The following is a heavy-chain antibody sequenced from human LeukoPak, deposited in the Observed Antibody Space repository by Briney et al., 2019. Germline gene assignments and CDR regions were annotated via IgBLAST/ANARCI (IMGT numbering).Heavy chain of an antibody. CDR3: AREASRGGDVDY. V-gene: IGHV3-21*01. CDR1: GFTFSSYG. CDR2: ISSSSSYI. D-gene: IGHD3-16*01. Sequence: PGGSLRLSCAASGFTFSSYGMHWVRQAPGKGLEWVSSISSSSSYIYYADSVKGRFTISRDNAKNSLYLQMNSLRAEDTAVYYCAREASRGGDVDYWGQGTLVTVSS. J-gene: IGHJ4*02.